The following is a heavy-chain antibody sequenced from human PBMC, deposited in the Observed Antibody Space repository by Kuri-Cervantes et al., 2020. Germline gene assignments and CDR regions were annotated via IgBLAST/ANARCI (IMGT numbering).Heavy chain of an antibody. CDR1: GYTFTGYY. V-gene: IGHV1-2*02. Sequence: GGSLRLSCKASGYTFTGYYMHWVRQAPGQGLEWMGWINPNSGGTNYAQKFQGRVTMTRDTSISTTYMELSSLRSDDTAVYYCATGPPSPHYLSSWYRDYFHFWGQGTLVTVSS. J-gene: IGHJ4*02. CDR2: INPNSGGT. CDR3: ATGPPSPHYLSSWYRDYFHF. D-gene: IGHD6-13*01.